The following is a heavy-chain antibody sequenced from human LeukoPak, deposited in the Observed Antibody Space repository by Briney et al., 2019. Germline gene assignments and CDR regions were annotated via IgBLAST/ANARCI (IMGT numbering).Heavy chain of an antibody. D-gene: IGHD2-2*01. J-gene: IGHJ4*02. Sequence: GGPLRLSCAASGFTFSSYGMHWVRQAPGKGLEWVAVIWYDGSNKYYADSVKGRFTISRDNSKNTLYLQMNSLRAEDAAVYYCARDLVPAAIAVGYWGQGTLVTVSS. CDR2: IWYDGSNK. V-gene: IGHV3-33*01. CDR1: GFTFSSYG. CDR3: ARDLVPAAIAVGY.